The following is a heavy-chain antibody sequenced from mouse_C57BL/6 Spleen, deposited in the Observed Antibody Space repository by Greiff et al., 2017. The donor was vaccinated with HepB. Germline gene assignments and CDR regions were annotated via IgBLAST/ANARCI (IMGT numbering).Heavy chain of an antibody. CDR2: ISSGSSTI. CDR3: ARPVTGYAMDY. D-gene: IGHD2-2*01. J-gene: IGHJ4*01. CDR1: GFTFSDYG. V-gene: IGHV5-17*01. Sequence: DVHLVESGGGLVKPGGSLKLSCAASGFTFSDYGMHWVRQAPEKGLEWVAYISSGSSTIYYADTVKGRFTISRDNAKNTLFLQMTSLRSEDTAMYYCARPVTGYAMDYWGQGTSVTVSS.